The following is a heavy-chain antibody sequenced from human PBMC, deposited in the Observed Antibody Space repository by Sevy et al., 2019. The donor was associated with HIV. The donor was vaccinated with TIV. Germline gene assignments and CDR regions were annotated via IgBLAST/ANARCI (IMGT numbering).Heavy chain of an antibody. Sequence: SETLSLTCTVSGGSISSSSYYWGWIRQPLGKGLEWIGSIYYSGSTYYNPSLKSRVTISVDTSKNQFSLRLSSVTAADTAVYYCARLTATALGLAYYFDYWGQGTLVTVSS. CDR3: ARLTATALGLAYYFDY. CDR2: IYYSGST. J-gene: IGHJ4*02. D-gene: IGHD3-16*01. CDR1: GGSISSSSYY. V-gene: IGHV4-39*01.